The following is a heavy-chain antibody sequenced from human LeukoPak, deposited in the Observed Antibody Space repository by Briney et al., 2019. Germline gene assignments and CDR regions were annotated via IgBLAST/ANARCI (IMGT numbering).Heavy chain of an antibody. Sequence: PGGSLRLSCAASGFTFSNYWMCWVRQAPGKGLEWVACIKQDGSEKYYVDSVKGRFTISRDNAKNSLFLQANNLRAEDTAVYYCAKGPAYQPLLYYFDYWGQGTLVTVSS. CDR1: GFTFSNYW. D-gene: IGHD2-21*02. CDR3: AKGPAYQPLLYYFDY. CDR2: IKQDGSEK. V-gene: IGHV3-7*01. J-gene: IGHJ4*02.